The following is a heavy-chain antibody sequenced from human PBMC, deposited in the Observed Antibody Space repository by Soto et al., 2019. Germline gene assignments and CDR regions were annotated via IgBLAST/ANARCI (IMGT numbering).Heavy chain of an antibody. V-gene: IGHV3-23*01. Sequence: GGSLRFAPAAYTVTIRSHAITSAGQRTGKGLGWVSAISGNGGSTYSADSVKGRFAISRDNSKNPLYLQMSSLRAEDTAVYYCAKDTEDGYKPDAFDIWGQGTMVTVSS. CDR2: ISGNGGST. J-gene: IGHJ3*02. CDR3: AKDTEDGYKPDAFDI. CDR1: TVTIRSHA. D-gene: IGHD5-12*01.